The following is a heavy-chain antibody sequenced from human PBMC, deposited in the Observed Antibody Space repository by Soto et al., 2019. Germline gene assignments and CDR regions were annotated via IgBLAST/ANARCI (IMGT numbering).Heavy chain of an antibody. Sequence: ETLSLTCTVSGGSISSSSYYWGWIRQPPGKGLEWIGSIYYSGSTYYNPSLKSRVTISVDTSKNQFSLKLSSVTAADTAVYYCARYCSGGSCYIDAFDIWGQGTMVTVSS. CDR1: GGSISSSSYY. V-gene: IGHV4-39*01. CDR2: IYYSGST. D-gene: IGHD2-15*01. J-gene: IGHJ3*02. CDR3: ARYCSGGSCYIDAFDI.